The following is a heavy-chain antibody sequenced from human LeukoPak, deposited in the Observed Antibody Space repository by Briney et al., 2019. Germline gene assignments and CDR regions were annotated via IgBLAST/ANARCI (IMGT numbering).Heavy chain of an antibody. D-gene: IGHD5-12*01. V-gene: IGHV1-46*01. J-gene: IGHJ6*03. Sequence: ASVKVSCKASGYTFTSYYMHWVRQAPGQGLEWMGIINPSGGSTSYAQKFQGRVTMTRDTSTSTVYMELSSLRSEDTAVYYCARDLGGYDPYYYMDVWGKGTTVTVSS. CDR1: GYTFTSYY. CDR2: INPSGGST. CDR3: ARDLGGYDPYYYMDV.